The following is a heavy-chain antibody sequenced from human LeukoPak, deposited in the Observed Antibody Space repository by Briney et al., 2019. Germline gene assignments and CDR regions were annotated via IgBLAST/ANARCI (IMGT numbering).Heavy chain of an antibody. V-gene: IGHV3-21*01. J-gene: IGHJ4*02. Sequence: GGPLRLSCAASGFTFSSYSMNWVRQAPGKGLEWVSTISSSSSYIYYADSVKGRFTISRDNAKNSLYLQMNSLRAEDTAVYYCARASSGSRDYWGQGTLVTVSS. D-gene: IGHD3-22*01. CDR1: GFTFSSYS. CDR2: ISSSSSYI. CDR3: ARASSGSRDY.